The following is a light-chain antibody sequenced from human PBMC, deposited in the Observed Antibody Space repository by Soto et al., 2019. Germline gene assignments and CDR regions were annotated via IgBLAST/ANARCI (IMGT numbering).Light chain of an antibody. CDR2: KAS. CDR3: LQYVTFSRT. Sequence: DIQMTQSPSTLSASVGDRVTITCRASQSITSWVAWYQQKPGKVPKLLIYKASTLGSGVPSRFSGSGSETEFTLTISSLQPDDFATYYCLQYVTFSRTFGQGTKVEIK. J-gene: IGKJ1*01. V-gene: IGKV1-5*03. CDR1: QSITSW.